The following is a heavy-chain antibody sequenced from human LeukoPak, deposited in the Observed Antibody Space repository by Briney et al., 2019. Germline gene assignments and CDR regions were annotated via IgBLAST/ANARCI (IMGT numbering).Heavy chain of an antibody. D-gene: IGHD3-22*01. J-gene: IGHJ4*02. V-gene: IGHV1-69*06. Sequence: AVKVSCKASGGTFSSYAISWVRQAPGQGLEWMGGIIPIFGTANYAQKFQGRVTITADKSTSTAYMELSSLRSEDTAVYYCARDGGLVVVTHFDYWGQGTLVTVSS. CDR1: GGTFSSYA. CDR2: IIPIFGTA. CDR3: ARDGGLVVVTHFDY.